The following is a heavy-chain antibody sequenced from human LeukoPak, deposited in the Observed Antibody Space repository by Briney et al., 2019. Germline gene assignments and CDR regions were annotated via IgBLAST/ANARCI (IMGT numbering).Heavy chain of an antibody. J-gene: IGHJ4*02. CDR2: ISGSGGST. CDR3: AKEIRRLGYSSSWAYFDY. CDR1: GFTFSSYA. Sequence: PGGSLRLSCAASGFTFSSYAMSWVRQASGKGLEWVSAISGSGGSTYYADSVKGRFTISRDNSKNTLYLQMNSLRAEDTAVYYCAKEIRRLGYSSSWAYFDYWGQGTLVTVSS. V-gene: IGHV3-23*01. D-gene: IGHD6-13*01.